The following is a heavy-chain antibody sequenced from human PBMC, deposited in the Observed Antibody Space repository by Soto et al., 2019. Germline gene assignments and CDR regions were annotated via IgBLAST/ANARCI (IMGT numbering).Heavy chain of an antibody. J-gene: IGHJ5*02. Sequence: GGSLRLSCAASGFTFSSYGMHWVRQAPGKGLEWVAVISYDGSNKYYADSVKGRFTISRDNSKNTLYLQMNSLRAEDTAVYYCAKDNYGDYTNWFDPWGQGTLVTVSS. CDR3: AKDNYGDYTNWFDP. V-gene: IGHV3-30*18. CDR1: GFTFSSYG. D-gene: IGHD4-17*01. CDR2: ISYDGSNK.